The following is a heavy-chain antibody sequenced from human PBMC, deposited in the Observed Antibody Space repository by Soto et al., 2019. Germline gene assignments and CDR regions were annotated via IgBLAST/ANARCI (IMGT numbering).Heavy chain of an antibody. D-gene: IGHD3-9*01. Sequence: SETLSLTCSVSDGSVNNKTYYWSWIRQPPGKRLEWIGYVYYSGTTNYNPSLKSRVTISIDMSKNQFSLRLSSVTAADTALYYCARTTAVPNTLRSRYFFDFWGQGTLVTVSS. CDR3: ARTTAVPNTLRSRYFFDF. V-gene: IGHV4-61*01. J-gene: IGHJ4*02. CDR1: DGSVNNKTYY. CDR2: VYYSGTT.